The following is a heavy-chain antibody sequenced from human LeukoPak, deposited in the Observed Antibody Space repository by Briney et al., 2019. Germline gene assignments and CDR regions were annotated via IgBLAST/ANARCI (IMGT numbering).Heavy chain of an antibody. Sequence: GGSLRLSCAAFGFTFSSYAMSWVRQAPGKGLEWVSGISDSDGRPYYAESVKGRFTISRDNSKNMLTLQMNSLRAEDTAVYYCARDDMLERPSFDIWGQGTVVTVSS. V-gene: IGHV3-23*01. J-gene: IGHJ3*02. D-gene: IGHD1-1*01. CDR1: GFTFSSYA. CDR3: ARDDMLERPSFDI. CDR2: ISDSDGRP.